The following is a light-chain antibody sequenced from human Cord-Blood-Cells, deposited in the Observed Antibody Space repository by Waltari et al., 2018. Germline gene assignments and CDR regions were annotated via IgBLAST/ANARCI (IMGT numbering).Light chain of an antibody. CDR1: QSVSSN. CDR2: GAS. CDR3: QQYNNWPWT. V-gene: IGKV3-15*01. J-gene: IGKJ1*01. Sequence: EIVMTQSPATLSVSPGERDTLSCRASQSVSSNLAWYQQKPGQAPRLINYGASTRATGIPARISGGGSGTEFTPTISRLPSEDFAVYYCQQYNNWPWTFGQGTKVEIK.